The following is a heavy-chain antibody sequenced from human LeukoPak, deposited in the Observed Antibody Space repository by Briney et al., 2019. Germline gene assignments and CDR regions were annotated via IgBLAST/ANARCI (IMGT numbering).Heavy chain of an antibody. Sequence: ASVKVSCKASGYTFTGFHMHWVRQAPGQGLEWMGWINPNSGGTNYAQKFQGRVTMTRDTSISTAYMELSRLRSDDTAVYYCARDIAVASTSYYYGMDVWGQGTTVTVSS. CDR2: INPNSGGT. D-gene: IGHD6-19*01. J-gene: IGHJ6*02. V-gene: IGHV1-2*02. CDR3: ARDIAVASTSYYYGMDV. CDR1: GYTFTGFH.